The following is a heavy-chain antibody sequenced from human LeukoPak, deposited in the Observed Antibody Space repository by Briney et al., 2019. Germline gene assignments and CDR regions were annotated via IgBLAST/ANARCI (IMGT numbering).Heavy chain of an antibody. CDR1: GFTFSSYW. CDR2: INSDGSST. D-gene: IGHD5-18*01. V-gene: IGHV3-74*01. CDR3: AKNVDTAMVYHYYMDV. Sequence: GGSLRLSCAASGFTFSSYWMHWVRQAPGKGLVWVSRINSDGSSTSYADSVKGRFTISRDNAKNSLYLQMNSLRAEDTAVYYCAKNVDTAMVYHYYMDVWGKGTTVTVSS. J-gene: IGHJ6*03.